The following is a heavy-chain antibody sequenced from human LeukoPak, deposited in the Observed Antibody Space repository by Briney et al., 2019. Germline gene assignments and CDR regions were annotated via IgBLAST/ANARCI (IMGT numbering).Heavy chain of an antibody. CDR3: AKGDDFWSGPGLNWFDP. V-gene: IGHV3-23*01. Sequence: GGSLRLSCAASGFTFSSYAMSWVRQAPGKGLEWVSAISGSGGSTYYADSVKGRFTISRDNFKNTLYLQMNSLRAEDTAVYYCAKGDDFWSGPGLNWFDPWGQGTLVTVSS. CDR2: ISGSGGST. D-gene: IGHD3-3*01. CDR1: GFTFSSYA. J-gene: IGHJ5*02.